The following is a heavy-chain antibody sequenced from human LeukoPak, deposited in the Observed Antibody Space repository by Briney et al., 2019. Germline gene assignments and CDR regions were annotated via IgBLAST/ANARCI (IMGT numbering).Heavy chain of an antibody. CDR2: IYYSGST. V-gene: IGHV4-39*01. J-gene: IGHJ6*03. Sequence: SETLSLTCTVSGGSISSSTYYWGWIRQPPGKGLEWIGSIYYSGSTSYNPSLKSRVTISVDTSKNQFSLKLRCVTAADTAVYHCARHFQYSYYYYMDVWGKGTTVTVSS. D-gene: IGHD2/OR15-2a*01. CDR1: GGSISSSTYY. CDR3: ARHFQYSYYYYMDV.